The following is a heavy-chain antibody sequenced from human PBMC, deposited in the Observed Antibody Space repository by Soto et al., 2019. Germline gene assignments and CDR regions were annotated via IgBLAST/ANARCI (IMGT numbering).Heavy chain of an antibody. CDR1: GYIFTKAW. D-gene: IGHD6-19*01. V-gene: IGHV5-10-1*01. J-gene: IGHJ4*02. Sequence: RGESVKISCHGSGYIFTKAWISWVRQMPGKGLEWMARIDPSDSYSDYSPSFRGHVTMSVDKSTSTVHLQWTSLEASDTAIYYCARHDYPPVAGTCNYWGQGTQVTVSS. CDR3: ARHDYPPVAGTCNY. CDR2: IDPSDSYS.